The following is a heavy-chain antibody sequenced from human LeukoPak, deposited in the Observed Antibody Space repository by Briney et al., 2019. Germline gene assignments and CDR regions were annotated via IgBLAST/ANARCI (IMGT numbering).Heavy chain of an antibody. CDR3: ARGGNVEMSAITWGQFDY. CDR1: RFTFSSYS. D-gene: IGHD5-24*01. J-gene: IGHJ4*02. CDR2: ISSSGSYI. V-gene: IGHV3-21*01. Sequence: GGSLRLSCAASRFTFSSYSMNWVRQAPGKGLEWVSSISSSGSYIYYADSVKGRFTISRDNAKNPLYLQMNSLRAEDTAVYYCARGGNVEMSAITWGQFDYWGQGTLVTVSS.